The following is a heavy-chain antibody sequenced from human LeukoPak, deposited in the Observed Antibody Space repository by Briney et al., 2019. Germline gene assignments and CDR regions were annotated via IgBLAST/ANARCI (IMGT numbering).Heavy chain of an antibody. D-gene: IGHD3-10*01. CDR1: GGSISSSNW. CDR2: IYHSGST. CDR3: ARKDPSGTYGAFDI. V-gene: IGHV4-4*02. Sequence: PSETLSLTCAVSGGSISSSNWWSWVRQPPGKGLEWIGEIYHSGSTNYNPSLKSRVTISVDTSKNQFSLKLSSVTAADTAVYYCARKDPSGTYGAFDIWGQGTMVTVSS. J-gene: IGHJ3*02.